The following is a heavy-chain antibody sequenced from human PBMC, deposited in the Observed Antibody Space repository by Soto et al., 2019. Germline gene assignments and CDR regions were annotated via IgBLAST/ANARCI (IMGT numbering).Heavy chain of an antibody. J-gene: IGHJ2*01. Sequence: QLQLQESGPGLVKPSETLSLTCTVSGGSISSSSYYWGWIRQPPGKGLEWIGSIYYSGSTYYNPSLKSRVAISVDTSKIQFSLKLISVTAADTAVYYCARPSVGIAAPRYFDLWGRGTLVTVSS. D-gene: IGHD6-13*01. CDR3: ARPSVGIAAPRYFDL. V-gene: IGHV4-39*01. CDR2: IYYSGST. CDR1: GGSISSSSYY.